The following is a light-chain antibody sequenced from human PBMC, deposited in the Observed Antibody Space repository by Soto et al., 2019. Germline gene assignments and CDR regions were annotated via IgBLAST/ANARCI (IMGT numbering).Light chain of an antibody. Sequence: DIQMTQSPSTLSASVGDRVTITCRASQSISSWLAWYQQKPGKAPKLLIYDAFSLESGVPSRFSGSGSGTEFTLTTTSLQPDDFATYDCQQYNSYSPATFGPGTKVDIK. CDR1: QSISSW. CDR3: QQYNSYSPAT. V-gene: IGKV1-5*01. CDR2: DAF. J-gene: IGKJ3*01.